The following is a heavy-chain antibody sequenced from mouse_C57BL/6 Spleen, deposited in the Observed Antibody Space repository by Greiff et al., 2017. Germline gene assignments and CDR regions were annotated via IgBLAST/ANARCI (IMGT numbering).Heavy chain of an antibody. CDR2: ISSGSSTI. V-gene: IGHV5-17*01. J-gene: IGHJ4*01. Sequence: VQLKESGGGLVKPGGSLKLSCAASGFTFSDYGMHWVRQAPEKGLEWVAYISSGSSTIYYADTVKGRFTISRDNAKNTLFLQMTSLRSEDTAMYYCARDYYYGRGYAMDYWGQGTSVTVSS. D-gene: IGHD1-1*01. CDR3: ARDYYYGRGYAMDY. CDR1: GFTFSDYG.